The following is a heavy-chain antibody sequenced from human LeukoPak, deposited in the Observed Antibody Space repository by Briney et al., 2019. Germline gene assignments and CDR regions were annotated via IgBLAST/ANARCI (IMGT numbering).Heavy chain of an antibody. J-gene: IGHJ6*03. CDR3: ARVASYFYYMDV. Sequence: GGSLRLSCAASGFTFSSYAMHWVRQAPGKGLEWVSSISSSNSYIYYADSVKGRFTISRDNAKNSLYLQMNSLRAEDTAVYYCARVASYFYYMDVWGKGTTVTVSS. V-gene: IGHV3-21*01. CDR1: GFTFSSYA. CDR2: ISSSNSYI.